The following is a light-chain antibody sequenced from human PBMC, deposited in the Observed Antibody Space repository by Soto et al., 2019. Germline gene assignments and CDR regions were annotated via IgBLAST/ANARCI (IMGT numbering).Light chain of an antibody. CDR2: TTD. V-gene: IGLV7-43*01. Sequence: QTVVTQEPSLTVSPGGTVTLTCASSTGAVTTGNYASWFQQKPGQAPRTLIYTTDNRHSWTPARFSGSLLGGKAAFTLSSVQPEDEADYYCLLYFGGAQLVFGGGTKLTVL. CDR1: TGAVTTGNY. J-gene: IGLJ3*02. CDR3: LLYFGGAQLV.